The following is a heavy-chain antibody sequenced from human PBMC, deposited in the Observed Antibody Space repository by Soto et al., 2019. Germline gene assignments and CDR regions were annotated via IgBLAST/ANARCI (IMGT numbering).Heavy chain of an antibody. V-gene: IGHV1-69*13. D-gene: IGHD3-9*01. J-gene: IGHJ3*02. Sequence: GASVKVSCKASGGTFSSYAISWVRQAPGQGLEWMGGIIPIFGTANYAQKFQGRVTITADESTSTAYMELSSLRSEDTAVYYCARTKTHTEIRYFDWLSETPGAFDIWGQGTMVTVSS. CDR3: ARTKTHTEIRYFDWLSETPGAFDI. CDR1: GGTFSSYA. CDR2: IIPIFGTA.